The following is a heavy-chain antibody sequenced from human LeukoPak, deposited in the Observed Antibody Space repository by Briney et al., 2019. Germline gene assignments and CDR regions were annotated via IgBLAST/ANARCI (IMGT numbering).Heavy chain of an antibody. CDR2: IYYSGST. J-gene: IGHJ5*02. CDR1: GGSISSSSYY. CDR3: ARHRRGEYYDSSGYSPNWFDP. D-gene: IGHD3-22*01. Sequence: SETLSLTCTVSGGSISSSSYYWGWIRQPPGKGLEWIGSIYYSGSTYYNPSLKSRVTISVDTSKNQFSLKLSSVTAADTAVYYCARHRRGEYYDSSGYSPNWFDPWGQGTLVTVSS. V-gene: IGHV4-39*01.